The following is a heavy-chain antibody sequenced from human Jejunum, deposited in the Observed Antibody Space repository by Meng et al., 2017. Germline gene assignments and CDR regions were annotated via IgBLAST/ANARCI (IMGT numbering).Heavy chain of an antibody. CDR1: GFTFSDYY. J-gene: IGHJ5*02. D-gene: IGHD2/OR15-2a*01. CDR3: ARDHGFLNWFDP. CDR2: ISPTGGSL. Sequence: QGPLVESGGGLVKAGGSLRLSCAASGFTFSDYYMTWIRQPPGQGLEWIASISPTGGSLYYADSVKGRFSISRDNAKSSLSLQMNSLRVEDTAVYYCARDHGFLNWFDPWGQGTLVTVSS. V-gene: IGHV3-11*04.